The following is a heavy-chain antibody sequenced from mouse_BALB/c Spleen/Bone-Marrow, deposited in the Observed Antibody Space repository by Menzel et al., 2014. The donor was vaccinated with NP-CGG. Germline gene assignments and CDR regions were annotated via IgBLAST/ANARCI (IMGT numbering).Heavy chain of an antibody. V-gene: IGHV1-69*02. Sequence: QVQLKESGAELVKPGAPVKLSSKASGYTLTDYWMNWVKQRPGRGLEWIGRIDPSDSETHYNQKFKDKATLTVDKSSTTAYIQLSNLTSEDSAVYYCARTAYWGQGTLVTVSA. J-gene: IGHJ3*01. CDR3: ARTAY. CDR1: GYTLTDYW. CDR2: IDPSDSET.